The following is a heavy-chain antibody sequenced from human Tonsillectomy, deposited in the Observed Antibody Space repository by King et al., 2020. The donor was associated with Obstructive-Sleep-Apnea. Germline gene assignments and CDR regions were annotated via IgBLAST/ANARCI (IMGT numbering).Heavy chain of an antibody. CDR1: VYSISSGYY. V-gene: IGHV4-38-2*02. J-gene: IGHJ6*02. CDR3: ARVASLWFGELSSYYGMDV. CDR2: IYHSGST. D-gene: IGHD3-10*01. Sequence: MQLQESGPGQVKPSETLSLTCTVSVYSISSGYYWGWIRQPPGKGLEWIGSIYHSGSTYYNPSLKTRGTISVDTTKNQFSLKLSSVTAADTAVYYCARVASLWFGELSSYYGMDVWGQGTTVTVSS.